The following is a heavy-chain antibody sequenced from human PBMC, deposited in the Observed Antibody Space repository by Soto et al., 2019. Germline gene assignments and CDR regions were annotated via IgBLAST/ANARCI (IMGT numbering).Heavy chain of an antibody. CDR3: ARVGPIVGATREAYNWFDP. D-gene: IGHD1-26*01. J-gene: IGHJ5*02. CDR1: GGSISSGDYY. Sequence: SETLSLTCTVSGGSISSGDYYWSWIRQPPGKGLEWIGYIYYSGSTYYNPSLKSRVTISVDTSKNQFSLKLSSVTAADTAVYYCARVGPIVGATREAYNWFDPWGQGTLVTVSS. CDR2: IYYSGST. V-gene: IGHV4-30-4*01.